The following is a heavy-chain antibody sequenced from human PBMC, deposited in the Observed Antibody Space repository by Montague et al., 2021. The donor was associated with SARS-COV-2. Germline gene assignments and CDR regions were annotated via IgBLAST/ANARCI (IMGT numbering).Heavy chain of an antibody. Sequence: TLSLTCTVSGGSISSGGYYWSWIRQHPGKCLEWIGYIYYSGNTYYNPSLKSRVTISVDTSKNQFSLKLSSVTAADTAVYYCARDIGGSTVTTGGFDYWGQGTLVTVSS. CDR2: IYYSGNT. V-gene: IGHV4-31*03. CDR3: ARDIGGSTVTTGGFDY. D-gene: IGHD4-17*01. CDR1: GGSISSGGYY. J-gene: IGHJ4*02.